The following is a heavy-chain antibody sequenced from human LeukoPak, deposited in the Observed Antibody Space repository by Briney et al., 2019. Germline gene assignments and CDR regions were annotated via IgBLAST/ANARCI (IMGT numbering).Heavy chain of an antibody. CDR2: INPSGGST. D-gene: IGHD3-22*01. CDR3: ASWYYDSSGYHTLDY. Sequence: ASVKVSCKASGYTFTSYYMHWVRQAPGQGLEWMGLINPSGGSTGYAQKFQGRVTMTRDMSTSTVYMELSSLRSEDTAVYYCASWYYDSSGYHTLDYWGQGTLVTVSS. J-gene: IGHJ4*02. V-gene: IGHV1-46*01. CDR1: GYTFTSYY.